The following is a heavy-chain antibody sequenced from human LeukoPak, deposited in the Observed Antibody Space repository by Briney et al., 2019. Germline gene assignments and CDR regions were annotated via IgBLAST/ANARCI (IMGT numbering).Heavy chain of an antibody. CDR3: ARYSSWFDP. Sequence: PSETLSLTCTVPGGSISIYYWNWIRQPPGKGLEWIGYAYNSGSTLYNPSLESRVTISVDTSKNQFSLKLSSVTAADTAVYYCARYSSWFDPWGQGTLVTVSS. D-gene: IGHD6-13*01. V-gene: IGHV4-59*01. J-gene: IGHJ5*02. CDR2: AYNSGST. CDR1: GGSISIYY.